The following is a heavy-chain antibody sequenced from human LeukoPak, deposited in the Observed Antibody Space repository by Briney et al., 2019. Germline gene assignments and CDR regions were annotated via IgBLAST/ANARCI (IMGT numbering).Heavy chain of an antibody. Sequence: SETLSLTCTVSGGSISSNSYYWGWIRQPPGKGLGWIGTIYYSGSTYYNPSLKSRVTISVDRSKNQFSLKLSSVSATDTAVYFCARVGQIWWDADYWGQGTLVTVSS. D-gene: IGHD5-18*01. CDR1: GGSISSNSYY. CDR2: IYYSGST. V-gene: IGHV4-39*01. J-gene: IGHJ4*02. CDR3: ARVGQIWWDADY.